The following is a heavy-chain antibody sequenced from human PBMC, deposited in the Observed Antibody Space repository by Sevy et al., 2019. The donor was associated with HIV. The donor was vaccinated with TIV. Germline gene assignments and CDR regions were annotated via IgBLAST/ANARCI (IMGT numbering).Heavy chain of an antibody. CDR1: GFTFSSYW. D-gene: IGHD6-13*01. CDR2: IKQDGSEK. Sequence: GGSLRLSCAASGFTFSSYWMSWVRQAPGKGLEWVANIKQDGSEKYYVDSVKGRFTISRDNAKNSLYLQMNSLRAEDTAVYYCARAPSSSRYSLPYYGMDVWGQGTTVTVSS. J-gene: IGHJ6*02. V-gene: IGHV3-7*01. CDR3: ARAPSSSRYSLPYYGMDV.